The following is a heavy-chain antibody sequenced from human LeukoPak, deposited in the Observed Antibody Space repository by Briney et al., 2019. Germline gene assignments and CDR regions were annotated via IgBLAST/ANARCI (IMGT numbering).Heavy chain of an antibody. CDR3: AKTGYSSGWYRIWDY. CDR2: ISGSGGSA. D-gene: IGHD6-19*01. CDR1: GFTFSSFE. J-gene: IGHJ4*02. Sequence: GGSLRLSCAASGFTFSSFEMCWVRQAPGKGLEWVSAISGSGGSAYYADSVKGRFTISRDNSRNSLSLQMNSLRAEDTALYYCAKTGYSSGWYRIWDYWGQGTLVTVSS. V-gene: IGHV3-23*01.